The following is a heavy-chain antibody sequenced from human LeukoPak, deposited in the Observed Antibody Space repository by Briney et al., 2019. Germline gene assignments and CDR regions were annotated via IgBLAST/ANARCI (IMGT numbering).Heavy chain of an antibody. D-gene: IGHD3-3*01. J-gene: IGHJ4*02. CDR3: ARGIRFLEWPLGG. Sequence: SETLSLTCTVSGGSISSGSYYWSWIRQPAGKGLEWIGRIYTSGSTNYNPSLKSRVTISVDTSKNQFSLKLSSVTAADTAVYYCARGIRFLEWPLGGWGQGTLVTVSS. CDR2: IYTSGST. CDR1: GGSISSGSYY. V-gene: IGHV4-61*02.